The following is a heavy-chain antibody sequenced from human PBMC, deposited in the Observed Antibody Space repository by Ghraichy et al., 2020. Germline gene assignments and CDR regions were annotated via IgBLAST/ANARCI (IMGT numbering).Heavy chain of an antibody. CDR3: AKLAYNWNDDDY. V-gene: IGHV3-23*01. Sequence: LTCAASGFTFSSFAMSWVRQAPGKGLEWVSSLGSSGESTYYADSVKGRFTISRDNSKNTMYLQMNSLSAGDTAVYYCAKLAYNWNDDDYWGQGTLVTVSS. CDR2: LGSSGEST. J-gene: IGHJ4*02. D-gene: IGHD1-1*01. CDR1: GFTFSSFA.